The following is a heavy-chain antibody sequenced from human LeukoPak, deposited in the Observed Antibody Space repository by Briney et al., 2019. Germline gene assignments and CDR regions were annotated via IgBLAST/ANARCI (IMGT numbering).Heavy chain of an antibody. V-gene: IGHV3-7*01. D-gene: IGHD3-10*01. CDR2: IKQDGSEK. CDR3: ARDALKTTYDYGSGSYDY. J-gene: IGHJ4*02. CDR1: GFTFSSYW. Sequence: GGSLRLSCAASGFTFSSYWMSWVRQAPGKGLEWVANIKQDGSEKYYVDSVKGRFTISRDNAKKSLYLLMNSLRAEDTAVYYCARDALKTTYDYGSGSYDYWGQGTLVTVSS.